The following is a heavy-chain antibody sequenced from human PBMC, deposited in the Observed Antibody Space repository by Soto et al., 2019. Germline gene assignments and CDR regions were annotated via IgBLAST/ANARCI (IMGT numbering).Heavy chain of an antibody. CDR2: INAGNGNT. Sequence: QVQLVQSGAEVKKPGASVKVSCKASGYTFTSYAMHWVRQAPGQRLEWMGWINAGNGNTKYSQKFQGRVTITRDTSASTAYMELSSLRSEDTAVYYCARDGRDGYNRLDYWGQGTLVTVSS. CDR3: ARDGRDGYNRLDY. D-gene: IGHD5-12*01. CDR1: GYTFTSYA. J-gene: IGHJ4*02. V-gene: IGHV1-3*01.